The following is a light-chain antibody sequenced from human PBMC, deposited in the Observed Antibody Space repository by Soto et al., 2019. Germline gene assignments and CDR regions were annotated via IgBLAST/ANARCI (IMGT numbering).Light chain of an antibody. Sequence: EIVLTQSPGTLSLSSGERATLSCRASQSVGNNYLGWYQQKPGQAPKLLIYHSSNRATGIPDRFSGSGSGTDFSLTISRLEPEDFAVYYCHQYASSPWTFGPGTKGEIK. J-gene: IGKJ1*01. CDR2: HSS. V-gene: IGKV3-20*01. CDR3: HQYASSPWT. CDR1: QSVGNNY.